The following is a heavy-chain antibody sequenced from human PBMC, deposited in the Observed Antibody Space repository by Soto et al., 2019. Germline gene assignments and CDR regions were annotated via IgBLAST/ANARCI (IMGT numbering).Heavy chain of an antibody. CDR1: GGSFSGYY. CDR2: INHSGST. V-gene: IGHV4-34*01. J-gene: IGHJ4*02. Sequence: SETLSLTCAVYGGSFSGYYWSWIRQPPGKGLEWIGEINHSGSTNYNPSLKSRVTISVDTSKNQFSLKLSSVTAADTAVYYCARVLRFLEWHYYFDYWGQGTLVTVSS. CDR3: ARVLRFLEWHYYFDY. D-gene: IGHD3-3*01.